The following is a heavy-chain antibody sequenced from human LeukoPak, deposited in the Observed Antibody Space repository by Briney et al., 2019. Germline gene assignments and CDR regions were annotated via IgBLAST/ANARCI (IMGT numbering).Heavy chain of an antibody. CDR2: IIPIFGTA. J-gene: IGHJ4*02. D-gene: IGHD5-18*01. CDR1: GGTFSSYA. Sequence: EASVKVSCKASGGTFSSYAISWVRQAPGQGLEWMGGIIPIFGTANYAQKFQGRVTITADESTSTAYMELSSLRSEDTAVYYCARVGTAMVTPHYWGQGTLVTVSS. V-gene: IGHV1-69*13. CDR3: ARVGTAMVTPHY.